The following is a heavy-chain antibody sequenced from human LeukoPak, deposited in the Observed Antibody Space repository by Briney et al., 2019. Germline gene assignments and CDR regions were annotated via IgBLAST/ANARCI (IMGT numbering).Heavy chain of an antibody. CDR1: RFTFSSYG. Sequence: PGGSLRLSCAASRFTFSSYGMHWVRQAPGKGLEWVAVIWYDGSKKYYADSVKGRFTISRDNSKNTLSLEMNSLRAEDTAVYYCARDNAAYFDYWGQGTLVTVSS. J-gene: IGHJ4*02. CDR3: ARDNAAYFDY. CDR2: IWYDGSKK. V-gene: IGHV3-33*08.